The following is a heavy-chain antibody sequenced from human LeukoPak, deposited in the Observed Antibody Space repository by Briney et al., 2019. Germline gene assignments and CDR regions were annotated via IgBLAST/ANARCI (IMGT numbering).Heavy chain of an antibody. Sequence: GGSLRLSCAASRFTFSTYWMHWVRQAPGKGLVWVSRINSDGSSTGYADSVKGRFTISRDNAKNSLFLQVNSLRAEDTAVYYCATESGWLFDYWGQGTLVTVSS. CDR2: INSDGSST. D-gene: IGHD5-12*01. CDR1: RFTFSTYW. J-gene: IGHJ4*02. V-gene: IGHV3-74*01. CDR3: ATESGWLFDY.